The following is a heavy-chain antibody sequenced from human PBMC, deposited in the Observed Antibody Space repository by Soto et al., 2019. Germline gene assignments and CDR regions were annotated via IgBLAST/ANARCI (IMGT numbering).Heavy chain of an antibody. Sequence: SETLSLTCTVSGGSISSYYWSWIRQPPGKGLEWIGYIYYSGSTNYNPSLKSRVTIPVDTSKNQFSLKLGSVTAADTAVYYCARYSSSWRGDYNWFYPRAQGTPVTVSS. J-gene: IGHJ5*01. CDR3: ARYSSSWRGDYNWFYP. CDR1: GGSISSYY. CDR2: IYYSGST. V-gene: IGHV4-59*01. D-gene: IGHD6-13*01.